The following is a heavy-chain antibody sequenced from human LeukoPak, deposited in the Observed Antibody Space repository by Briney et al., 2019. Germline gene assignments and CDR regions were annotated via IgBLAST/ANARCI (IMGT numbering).Heavy chain of an antibody. J-gene: IGHJ4*02. CDR3: AKDFGLGYYDSSGYPDY. D-gene: IGHD3-22*01. CDR1: GFTFSGSA. Sequence: TGGSLKLSCAASGFTFSGSAMHWVRQASGKGLEWVGRIRSKANSYATAYAASVKGRFTISRDDSKNTAYLQMNSLRAEDTAVYYCAKDFGLGYYDSSGYPDYWGQGTLVTVSS. CDR2: IRSKANSYAT. V-gene: IGHV3-73*01.